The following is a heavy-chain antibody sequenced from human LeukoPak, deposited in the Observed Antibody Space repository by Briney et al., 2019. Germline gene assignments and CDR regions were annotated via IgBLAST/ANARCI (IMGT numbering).Heavy chain of an antibody. CDR3: ARGEWNYYDSSGESSSFDY. Sequence: ASVKVSCKASGYTFTSYGISWVRQAPGQGLEWMGWISAYTGNTNYAQKLQGRVTMTTDTSTSTAYMELRSLRSDDTAVYYCARGEWNYYDSSGESSSFDYWGQGTLVTVSS. J-gene: IGHJ4*02. CDR2: ISAYTGNT. D-gene: IGHD3-22*01. V-gene: IGHV1-18*01. CDR1: GYTFTSYG.